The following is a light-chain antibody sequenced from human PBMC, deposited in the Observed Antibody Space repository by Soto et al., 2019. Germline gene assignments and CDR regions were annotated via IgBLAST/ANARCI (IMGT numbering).Light chain of an antibody. CDR2: GAS. V-gene: IGKV3-15*01. CDR3: QQYNNWPPWT. Sequence: EIVLTQSPGTLSLSPGERATLSCRASQSVSSSYLAWYQQKPGQAPRLLIHGASTRANGIPDRFSGGGSGTEFTLTISSLQSEDFAVYFCQQYNNWPPWTFGQGTKVDI. CDR1: QSVSSSY. J-gene: IGKJ1*01.